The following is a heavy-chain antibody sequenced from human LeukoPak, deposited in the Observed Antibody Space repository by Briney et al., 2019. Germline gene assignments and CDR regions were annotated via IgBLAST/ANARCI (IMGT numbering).Heavy chain of an antibody. Sequence: PAETLSLTCAVYGGSFSVCYWSWIRHPPGRGLEWIGEIKHSGSTNYNPSLKSRVTISVDTSKNQFSLKLSSVTAADTAMYYCAREVGGSYYGPTDHWGQGTLVTVST. D-gene: IGHD3-10*01. CDR3: AREVGGSYYGPTDH. V-gene: IGHV4-34*01. CDR1: GGSFSVCY. J-gene: IGHJ4*02. CDR2: IKHSGST.